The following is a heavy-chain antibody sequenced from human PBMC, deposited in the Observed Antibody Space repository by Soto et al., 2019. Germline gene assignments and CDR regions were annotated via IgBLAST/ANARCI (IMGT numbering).Heavy chain of an antibody. D-gene: IGHD3-10*01. Sequence: SETLSLTCTISGGSISGHYWTWIRQSPGKGLEYIGYIYYSGSTNYNPSLNSRVTISGDTSKNQFSLKLSSVTAADTAVYYCAGLWFGELLGYYYYGMDVRGQGTSVTVSS. CDR3: AGLWFGELLGYYYYGMDV. V-gene: IGHV4-59*04. CDR1: GGSISGHY. J-gene: IGHJ6*02. CDR2: IYYSGST.